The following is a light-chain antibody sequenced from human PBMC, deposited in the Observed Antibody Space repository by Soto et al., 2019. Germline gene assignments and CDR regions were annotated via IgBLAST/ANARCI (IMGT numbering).Light chain of an antibody. V-gene: IGLV2-14*03. CDR2: DVR. J-gene: IGLJ2*01. CDR1: SSDVGAYNY. CDR3: SSFTATSPVI. Sequence: QSALTQPASLSGSPGQSITISCTGTSSDVGAYNYVSWYQQHPGKAPKLLIYDVRDRPSGVSNRFSGSKSDNTASLTTSGLQAEDEADYYCSSFTATSPVIFGGGTKLTVL.